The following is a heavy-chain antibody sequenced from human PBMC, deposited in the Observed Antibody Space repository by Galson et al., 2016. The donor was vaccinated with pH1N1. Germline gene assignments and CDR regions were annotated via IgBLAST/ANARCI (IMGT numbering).Heavy chain of an antibody. CDR2: ILPIVGIT. D-gene: IGHD3-10*01. Sequence: SVKASCKASGGTLSRHTISWVRQAPGQGLEWMGRILPIVGITNYAQKLQGRVTIIEDRFTSTVAMEFSGLTSDDTAVYYCATETGSSGMDVWDQGTTVTVSS. J-gene: IGHJ6*02. V-gene: IGHV1-69*02. CDR3: ATETGSSGMDV. CDR1: GGTLSRHT.